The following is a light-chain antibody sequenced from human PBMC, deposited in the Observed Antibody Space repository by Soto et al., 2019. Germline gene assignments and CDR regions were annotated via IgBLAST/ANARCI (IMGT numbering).Light chain of an antibody. J-gene: IGKJ4*01. V-gene: IGKV1-39*01. CDR2: VAS. CDR3: QQTYRAPLT. CDR1: QSISTY. Sequence: DIQMTQSPSSLSASVGDRVTITCRASQSISTYLNWYQHKPGKAPKVLIYVASTLQSGVPSRFSGGGSGTDFTLTISSLQPEDFATYYCQQTYRAPLTFGGGTNVEIK.